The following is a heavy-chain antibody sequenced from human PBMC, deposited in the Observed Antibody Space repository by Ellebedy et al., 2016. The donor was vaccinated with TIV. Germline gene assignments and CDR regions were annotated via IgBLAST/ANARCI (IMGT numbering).Heavy chain of an antibody. J-gene: IGHJ4*02. D-gene: IGHD5-12*01. CDR3: TRAVATKYDY. Sequence: GESLKISCAASGFTFSGSAMHWVRQASGKGLEWVGRIRSKANSYATAYAASVKGRFTISRDDSKNTAYLQMNSLKTEDTAVYYCTRAVATKYDYWGQGTLVTVSS. V-gene: IGHV3-73*01. CDR2: IRSKANSYAT. CDR1: GFTFSGSA.